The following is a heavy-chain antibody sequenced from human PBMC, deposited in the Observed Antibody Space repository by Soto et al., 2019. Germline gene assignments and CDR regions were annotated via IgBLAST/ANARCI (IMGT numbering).Heavy chain of an antibody. D-gene: IGHD1-26*01. CDR3: ARLWSEREPNFDY. Sequence: EVQLVESGGGLVQPRGSLKLSCAASGYTFSDSAMHWVHQASGKGLEWVGRIRSKANSYATVYAASMKGRFTISRDDSKNTAYLQMNSLKTEDTAVYYCARLWSEREPNFDYWGQGTLVSVSS. CDR1: GYTFSDSA. CDR2: IRSKANSYAT. J-gene: IGHJ4*02. V-gene: IGHV3-73*02.